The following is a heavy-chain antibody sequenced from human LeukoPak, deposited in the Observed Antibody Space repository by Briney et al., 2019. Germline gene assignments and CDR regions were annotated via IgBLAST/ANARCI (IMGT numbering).Heavy chain of an antibody. CDR1: GFTFTSYS. Sequence: GGSLRLSCAASGFTFTSYSMNWARQAPGKGLEWVSSISSSSYIYYADSVKGRITISRDNAKKSLDLQMNSLRAEDTALYYCARGSGTGAFDIWGQGTMVTVSS. CDR2: ISSSSYI. V-gene: IGHV3-21*01. J-gene: IGHJ3*02. D-gene: IGHD1-7*01. CDR3: ARGSGTGAFDI.